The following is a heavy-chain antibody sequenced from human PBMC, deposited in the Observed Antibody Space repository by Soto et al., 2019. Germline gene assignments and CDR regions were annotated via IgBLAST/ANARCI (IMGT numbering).Heavy chain of an antibody. CDR3: AKDIYDILTVYSRGDGLDL. D-gene: IGHD3-9*01. CDR2: ISWKSGSM. J-gene: IGHJ3*01. V-gene: IGHV3-9*01. CDR1: GFKFDDYA. Sequence: DVQLVESGGDLVQPGRSLRLACTASGFKFDDYAMHWVRQAPGKGLEWVSGISWKSGSMNYADSVKGRFTISRDNAKNSLYLQMNSLRSEDTALYYCAKDIYDILTVYSRGDGLDLWGHGTMVTVSS.